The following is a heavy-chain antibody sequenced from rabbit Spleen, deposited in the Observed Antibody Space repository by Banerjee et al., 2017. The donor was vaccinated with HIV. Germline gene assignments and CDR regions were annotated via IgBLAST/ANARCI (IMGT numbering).Heavy chain of an antibody. Sequence: QSLEESGGDLVKPGASLTLTCAASGFSFSGIYYMCWVRQAPGKGLEWIACIYAGDGGTYYARWAKGRFTISKTSSTTVTLQMTSLTAADTATYFCARNIGGGGYGLLNLNLWGPGTLVTVS. J-gene: IGHJ4*01. D-gene: IGHD1-1*01. CDR2: IYAGDGGT. CDR1: GFSFSGIYY. V-gene: IGHV1S40*01. CDR3: ARNIGGGGYGLLNLNL.